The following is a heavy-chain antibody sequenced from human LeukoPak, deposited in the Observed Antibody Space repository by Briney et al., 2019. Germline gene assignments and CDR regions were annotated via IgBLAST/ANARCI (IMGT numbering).Heavy chain of an antibody. CDR2: IYPGDSDA. D-gene: IGHD2-2*01. CDR1: GYSFTSYW. Sequence: GESLKISCKGSGYSFTSYWIGWVRQMPGKGLEWMGIIYPGDSDARYSPSFQSQVTISADKSISTTYLHWSSLKASDTAMYYCARWLGYCSSSSCYQPFDYWGQGTLVTVSS. V-gene: IGHV5-51*01. J-gene: IGHJ4*02. CDR3: ARWLGYCSSSSCYQPFDY.